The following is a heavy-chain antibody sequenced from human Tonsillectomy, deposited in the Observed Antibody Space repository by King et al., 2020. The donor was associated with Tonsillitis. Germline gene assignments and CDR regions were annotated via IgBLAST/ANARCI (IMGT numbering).Heavy chain of an antibody. CDR2: ISGTGGDT. V-gene: IGHV3-23*04. CDR3: AKDLPDGSGWYRDFFDY. D-gene: IGHD6-19*01. CDR1: GFTFSSFA. Sequence: VQLVESGGDLVQPGGSLRLSCAASGFTFSSFAMIWVRQAPGKGLEWVSTISGTGGDTYYAASVKGRFTISRDNSKNTLSLQMNSLRAEDTAVYYCAKDLPDGSGWYRDFFDYWGQGTLVTVSS. J-gene: IGHJ4*02.